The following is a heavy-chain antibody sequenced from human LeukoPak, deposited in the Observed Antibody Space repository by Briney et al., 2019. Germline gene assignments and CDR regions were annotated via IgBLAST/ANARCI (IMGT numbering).Heavy chain of an antibody. J-gene: IGHJ4*02. D-gene: IGHD3-16*01. CDR1: GFTFRTYW. Sequence: GGSLRLSCAVSGFTFRTYWMHWVRQVPGEGLVWVSRINEDGSITDYADSVKGRVSISRDNAKYTLYLKMNSLRAEDTAVYYCGRDLGGRSGYWGEGTLVTGSS. CDR2: INEDGSIT. CDR3: GRDLGGRSGY. V-gene: IGHV3-74*01.